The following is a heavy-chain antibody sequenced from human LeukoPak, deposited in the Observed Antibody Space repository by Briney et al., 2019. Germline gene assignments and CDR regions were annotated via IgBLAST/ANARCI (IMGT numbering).Heavy chain of an antibody. CDR3: ARGTTIYYYYYVLDV. D-gene: IGHD1-14*01. CDR2: VSSGGDSA. V-gene: IGHV3-23*01. CDR1: GFTFRSYA. Sequence: GGSLRLSCAASGFTFRSYAMSWVRQAPGKGLEWVSAVSSGGDSAFSADSVKGRFTISRDNSKNTLYLQMSSLRAEDTAVYYCARGTTIYYYYYVLDVWGQGTTVTVSS. J-gene: IGHJ6*02.